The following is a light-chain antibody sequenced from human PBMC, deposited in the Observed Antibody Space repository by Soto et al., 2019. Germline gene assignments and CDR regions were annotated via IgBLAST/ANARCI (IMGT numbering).Light chain of an antibody. CDR3: ETWDDSLNGPV. CDR1: SSSIGSNV. CDR2: SNN. Sequence: QSVLTQPPSASGTPGQRVTISCSGSSSSIGSNVVNWYQQLPGTAPKLLIYSNNQRPSGVPDRFSGSKSGTSASLAISGLQSEDEADYYCETWDDSLNGPVFGGGTQLTVL. J-gene: IGLJ3*02. V-gene: IGLV1-44*01.